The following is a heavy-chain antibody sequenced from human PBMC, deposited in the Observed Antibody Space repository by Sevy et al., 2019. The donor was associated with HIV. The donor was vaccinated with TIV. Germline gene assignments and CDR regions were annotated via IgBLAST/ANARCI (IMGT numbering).Heavy chain of an antibody. V-gene: IGHV3-30*18. Sequence: GGSLRLSCAASGFTFSRYGIHWVRQAPGKGLECVAVISYDGSNKYYRDSVEGRFTISRDNSKNTLYLQMNSLRVEDTAVYYCAKNGATVTPFYAFDMWGQGTMVTVSS. D-gene: IGHD4-17*01. CDR2: ISYDGSNK. CDR1: GFTFSRYG. J-gene: IGHJ3*02. CDR3: AKNGATVTPFYAFDM.